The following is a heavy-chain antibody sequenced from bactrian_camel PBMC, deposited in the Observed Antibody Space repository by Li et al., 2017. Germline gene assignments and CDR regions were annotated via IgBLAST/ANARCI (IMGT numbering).Heavy chain of an antibody. CDR3: AARNGYSFTCGWKDSSDFDY. Sequence: QVQLVESGGGSVQAGGSLNISCKASTYDGWSNCMGWFRQAPGKEREGVATISLGGGVTCYSDSVKGRFSISRDNAKNTVHLQMNGLKPEDTAMYYCAARNGYSFTCGWKDSSDFDYWGQGTQVTVS. D-gene: IGHD5*01. J-gene: IGHJ6*01. V-gene: IGHV3S25*01. CDR1: TYDGWSNC. CDR2: ISLGGGVT.